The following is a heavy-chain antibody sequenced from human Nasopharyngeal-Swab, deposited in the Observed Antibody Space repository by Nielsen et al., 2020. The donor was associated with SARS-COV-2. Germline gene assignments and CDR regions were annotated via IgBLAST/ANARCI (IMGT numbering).Heavy chain of an antibody. CDR3: TREWDYGDGRGGS. CDR1: GFTFGDYA. V-gene: IGHV3-49*03. J-gene: IGHJ5*02. Sequence: GESLKISCTASGFTFGDYAMSWFRQAPGKGLEWVGFIRSKAYGGTTEYAASVKGRFTISRDDSKSVAYLQMNSLKTEDTAVYYCTREWDYGDGRGGSWGQGTLVTVSS. D-gene: IGHD4-17*01. CDR2: IRSKAYGGTT.